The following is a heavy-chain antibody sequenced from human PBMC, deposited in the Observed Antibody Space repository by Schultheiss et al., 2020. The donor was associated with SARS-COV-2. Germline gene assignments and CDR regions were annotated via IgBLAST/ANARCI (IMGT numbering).Heavy chain of an antibody. CDR2: IYYSGST. Sequence: SETLSLTCTVSGGSISSSSYYWSWIRQHPGKGLEWIGYIYYSGSTYYNPSLKSRVTISVDTSKNQFSLKLSSVTAADTAVYYCARAGGGDKIQLWFYPTGQNAFDIWGQGTMVTVSS. CDR3: ARAGGGDKIQLWFYPTGQNAFDI. CDR1: GGSISSSSYY. J-gene: IGHJ3*02. D-gene: IGHD5-18*01. V-gene: IGHV4-31*03.